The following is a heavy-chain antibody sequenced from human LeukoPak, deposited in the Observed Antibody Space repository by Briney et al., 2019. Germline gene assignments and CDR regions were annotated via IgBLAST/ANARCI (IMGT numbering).Heavy chain of an antibody. V-gene: IGHV4-34*01. CDR1: GGPFSGYY. Sequence: SETLSLTCAVYGGPFSGYYCSWIRQPPGEGLEWIGEINHSGSTNYNPSLKSRVTISVDTSKNQFSLKLSSVTAADTAVYYCARGAPDNWFDPWGQGNLVTVSS. CDR3: ARGAPDNWFDP. CDR2: INHSGST. J-gene: IGHJ5*02.